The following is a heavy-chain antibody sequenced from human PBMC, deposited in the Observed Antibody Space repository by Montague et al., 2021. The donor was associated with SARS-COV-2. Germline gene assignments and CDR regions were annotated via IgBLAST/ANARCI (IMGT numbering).Heavy chain of an antibody. CDR1: GGFISSGYFY. Sequence: TLSLTCTVSGGFISSGYFYWSWIRQLAGKGLEWIGLIYPGGNTKYXXXVKSRVTISVDTSKNQFSLKLSSVTAADTAVYYCASVYTVTYYFDYWGRGTLVTVSS. J-gene: IGHJ4*02. D-gene: IGHD4-17*01. V-gene: IGHV4-61*02. CDR2: IYPGGNT. CDR3: ASVYTVTYYFDY.